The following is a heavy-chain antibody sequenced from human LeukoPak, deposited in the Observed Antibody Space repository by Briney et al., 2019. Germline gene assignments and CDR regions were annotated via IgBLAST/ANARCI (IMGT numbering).Heavy chain of an antibody. CDR1: GFTISSHW. CDR2: INSDGSST. CDR3: ATGQGHGMDV. V-gene: IGHV3-74*01. Sequence: GGSLRLSCAASGFTISSHWMHWVRHVPGKGLVWVSRINSDGSSTSYADSVKGRFTISRDNAKNTLYLQMNSLRAEDTAVYYCATGQGHGMDVWGQGTTVTVSS. J-gene: IGHJ6*02. D-gene: IGHD1-14*01.